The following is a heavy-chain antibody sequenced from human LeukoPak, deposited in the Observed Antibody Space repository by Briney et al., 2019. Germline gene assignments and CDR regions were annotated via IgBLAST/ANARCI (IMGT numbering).Heavy chain of an antibody. CDR1: GYTFTGYY. CDR2: INPNSGGT. J-gene: IGHJ5*02. CDR3: AREYSIFGVVMGGGFDP. D-gene: IGHD3-3*01. V-gene: IGHV1-2*02. Sequence: ASVKVSCEASGYTFTGYYVHWVRQAPGQGLEWMGWINPNSGGTNYAQKFQGRVTMTRDTSISTAYMELSRLRSDDTAVYYCAREYSIFGVVMGGGFDPWGQGTLVTVSS.